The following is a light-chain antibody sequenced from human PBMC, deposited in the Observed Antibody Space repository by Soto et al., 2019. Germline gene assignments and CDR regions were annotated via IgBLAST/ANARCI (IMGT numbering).Light chain of an antibody. V-gene: IGKV1-13*02. CDR1: QGISSA. Sequence: AIQLTQSPSSLSASVGARVTITCRASQGISSALAWYQQKPGKAPKLLIYDASSLESGVPSRFSGSGSGTDFTLTISSLQPEDVATYYCQQFNSYPFLTFGGGTKVEIK. J-gene: IGKJ4*01. CDR2: DAS. CDR3: QQFNSYPFLT.